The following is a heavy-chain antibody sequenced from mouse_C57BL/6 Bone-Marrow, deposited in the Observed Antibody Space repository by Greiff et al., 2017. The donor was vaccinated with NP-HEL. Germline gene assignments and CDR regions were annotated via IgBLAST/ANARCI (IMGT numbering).Heavy chain of an antibody. CDR1: GYTFTDYY. V-gene: IGHV1-84*01. CDR3: ASRHYYYGSSPTPYFDV. CDR2: IYPGSGNT. Sequence: QVQLQQSGPELVKPGASVKISCKASGYTFTDYYINWVKQRPGQGLEWIGWIYPGSGNTKYNEKFKDKATLTVDTSSSTAYMQLSSLTSEDSAVYFCASRHYYYGSSPTPYFDVWGTGTTVTVSS. J-gene: IGHJ1*03. D-gene: IGHD1-1*01.